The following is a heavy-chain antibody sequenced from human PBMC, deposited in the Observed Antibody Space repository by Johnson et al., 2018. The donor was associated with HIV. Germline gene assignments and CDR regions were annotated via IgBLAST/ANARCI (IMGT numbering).Heavy chain of an antibody. Sequence: VQLVESGGGLVQPGGSLRLSCAASGFSFSSYEMNWVRQAPGKGLEWVSYISSRGSTIYYADSVKGRFTISRDNSKNTLYLQMNSLRAEDTAVYYCARDRVWFGELYAFDIWGQGTMVTVSS. D-gene: IGHD3-10*01. CDR3: ARDRVWFGELYAFDI. CDR2: ISSRGSTI. V-gene: IGHV3-48*03. CDR1: GFSFSSYE. J-gene: IGHJ3*02.